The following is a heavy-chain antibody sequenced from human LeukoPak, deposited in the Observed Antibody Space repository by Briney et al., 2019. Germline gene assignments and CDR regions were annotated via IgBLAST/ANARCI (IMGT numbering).Heavy chain of an antibody. Sequence: KPSETLSLTCTVSGGSIRSGGYYWSWIRQHPGKGLEWIGYIYYSGSTYYNPSLKSRVTISVDTSKNQFSLKLSSVTAADTAVYYCASVRYDFWSGLSGSVDYWGQGTLVTVSS. CDR3: ASVRYDFWSGLSGSVDY. V-gene: IGHV4-31*03. CDR2: IYYSGST. CDR1: GGSIRSGGYY. J-gene: IGHJ4*02. D-gene: IGHD3-3*01.